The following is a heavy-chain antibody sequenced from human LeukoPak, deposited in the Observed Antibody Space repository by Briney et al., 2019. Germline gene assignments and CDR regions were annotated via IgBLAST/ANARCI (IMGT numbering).Heavy chain of an antibody. J-gene: IGHJ4*02. CDR1: GFTFSSYW. V-gene: IGHV3-74*01. CDR3: ARVRYYYDSSGYYVLGY. Sequence: GGSLRLSCSASGFTFSSYWMHWVRQAPGKGLVWVSRIDTAGGSTIYADSVKGRFTISRDNAKNTVFLQMNSLRAEDTAVYYCARVRYYYDSSGYYVLGYWGQGTLVTVSS. D-gene: IGHD3-22*01. CDR2: IDTAGGST.